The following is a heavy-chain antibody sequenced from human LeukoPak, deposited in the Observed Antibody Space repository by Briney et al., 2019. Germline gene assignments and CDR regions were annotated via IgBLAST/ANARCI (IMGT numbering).Heavy chain of an antibody. Sequence: GASVKVSCKASGYTFIRYGINWVRQAPGQGLEWMGWISGYNEKTSYAQKFQGRVTMTTDTSTSTAYMELRRLRSDDTAVYYCARDPGSFLSGSGWLNWFEPWGQGTLVTVSS. J-gene: IGHJ5*02. V-gene: IGHV1-18*01. CDR1: GYTFIRYG. D-gene: IGHD6-19*01. CDR2: ISGYNEKT. CDR3: ARDPGSFLSGSGWLNWFEP.